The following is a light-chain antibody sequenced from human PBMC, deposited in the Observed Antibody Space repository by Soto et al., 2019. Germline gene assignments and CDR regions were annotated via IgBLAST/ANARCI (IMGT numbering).Light chain of an antibody. V-gene: IGKV1-39*01. CDR3: QQSYIAPLT. CDR1: QSISTY. Sequence: DIQITHSPPSLFASVGDRVSITCRSSQSISTYLNWYQQKPGKAPKLLIYAPSTLQSGVPSRFSGDGSGTDFTLTISSLQPEDFATYYCQQSYIAPLTFGGGTKVDI. J-gene: IGKJ4*01. CDR2: APS.